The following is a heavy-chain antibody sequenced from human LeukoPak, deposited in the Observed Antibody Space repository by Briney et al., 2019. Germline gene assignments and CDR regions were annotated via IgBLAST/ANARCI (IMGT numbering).Heavy chain of an antibody. V-gene: IGHV3-23*01. CDR2: ISGSGGST. CDR1: GFTFSSYA. Sequence: PGGSLRLSCAASGFTFSSYAMSWVRQAPGKGLEWVSAISGSGGSTYYADSVKGRFTISRDNSKNTLYLQMNSLRAEDTAVYYCARDFGRRKERELRTRWGHHWFDPWGQGTLVTVSS. D-gene: IGHD1-26*01. J-gene: IGHJ5*02. CDR3: ARDFGRRKERELRTRWGHHWFDP.